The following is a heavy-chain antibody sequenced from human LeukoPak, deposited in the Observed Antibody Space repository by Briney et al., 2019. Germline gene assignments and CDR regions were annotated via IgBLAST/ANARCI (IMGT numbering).Heavy chain of an antibody. J-gene: IGHJ1*01. CDR1: GFTFSSYS. CDR3: ASTSWE. V-gene: IGHV3-21*01. Sequence: PGGSLRLSCAASGFTFSSYSMNWVRQAPGKGLEWVSSISRSSNYIYYADSVRGRFTISRDNAKNSLYLQMNSLRAEDTAVYYCASTSWEWGRGTLVTVSS. D-gene: IGHD1-26*01. CDR2: ISRSSNYI.